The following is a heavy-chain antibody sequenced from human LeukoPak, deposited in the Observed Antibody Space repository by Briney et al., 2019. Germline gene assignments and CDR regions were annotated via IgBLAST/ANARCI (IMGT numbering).Heavy chain of an antibody. CDR2: TNSGGTST. V-gene: IGHV3-23*01. CDR1: GFPFSDFS. J-gene: IGHJ4*02. Sequence: GSLRLSCATSGFPFSDFSMSWVRQAPGKGLEWISTTNSGGTSTYYAESVKGRFTISKDNSKNTLYLQMSSLRVEDTAVYYCAKQSYARSLGEGGPGTLVSVSS. CDR3: AKQSYARSLGE. D-gene: IGHD2-8*01.